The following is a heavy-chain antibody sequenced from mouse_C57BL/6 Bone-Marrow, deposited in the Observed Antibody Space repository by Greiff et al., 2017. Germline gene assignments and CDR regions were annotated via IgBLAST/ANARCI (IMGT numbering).Heavy chain of an antibody. J-gene: IGHJ4*01. V-gene: IGHV1-5*01. CDR1: GYTFTSYW. CDR3: TVRQLNMDY. Sequence: EVQLQESGPVLARPGASVKMSCKTSGYTFTSYWMHWVKQRPGQGLEWIGAIYPGNSDTSYNQKFKGKAKLTAVTYASTAYMELSSLPNEDSGVYYCTVRQLNMDYWGQGTSVTVSS. CDR2: IYPGNSDT. D-gene: IGHD3-2*02.